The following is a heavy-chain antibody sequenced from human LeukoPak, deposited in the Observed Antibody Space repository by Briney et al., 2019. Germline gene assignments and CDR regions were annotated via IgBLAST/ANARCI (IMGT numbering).Heavy chain of an antibody. J-gene: IGHJ5*02. CDR1: GGSISSTSY. CDR3: XXQEVGAGYCSSTSCAEPHWFDP. Sequence: NPSETLSLTCIVSGGSISSTSYWGWIRQPPGKGLEWIGTILYSGSTFYNPSLKSRVTISVDTSKNQFSLKLNSVTAADTAVYYXXXQEVGAGYCSSTSCAEPHWFDPWGQGTLVTVSS. D-gene: IGHD2-2*01. CDR2: ILYSGST. V-gene: IGHV4-39*01.